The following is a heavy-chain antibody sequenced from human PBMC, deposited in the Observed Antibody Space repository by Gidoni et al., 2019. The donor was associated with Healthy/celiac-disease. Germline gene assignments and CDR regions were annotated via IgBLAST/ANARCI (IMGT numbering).Heavy chain of an antibody. D-gene: IGHD3-9*01. CDR1: GFTFSSHS. V-gene: IGHV3-48*01. Sequence: EVQLVESVGGLVQPGGSLRLSCAASGFTFSSHSMNWVRQAPGKGLGWVSYISSSSSTIYCADSVKGRFTISRDNAKNSLYLQMNSLRAEDTAVYYCARGFDILTGDYGMDVWGQGTTVTVSS. CDR3: ARGFDILTGDYGMDV. CDR2: ISSSSSTI. J-gene: IGHJ6*02.